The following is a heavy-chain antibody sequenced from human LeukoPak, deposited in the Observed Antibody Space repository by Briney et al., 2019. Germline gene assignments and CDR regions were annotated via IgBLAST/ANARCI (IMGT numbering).Heavy chain of an antibody. Sequence: PGGSLILSCAASGFTFDDYGMSWVRQGPVKGLEWVSGINTNGGSTGYADSVKGRFTISRDNAKNSLYLQMNSLRAEDTAVYYCAKGGQVRQWLVRGADAFDIWGQGTMVTVSS. CDR3: AKGGQVRQWLVRGADAFDI. CDR2: INTNGGST. D-gene: IGHD6-19*01. CDR1: GFTFDDYG. J-gene: IGHJ3*02. V-gene: IGHV3-20*04.